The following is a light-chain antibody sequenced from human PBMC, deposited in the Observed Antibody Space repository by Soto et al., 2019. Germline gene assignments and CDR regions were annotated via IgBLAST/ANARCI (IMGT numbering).Light chain of an antibody. J-gene: IGLJ1*01. Sequence: ALTQPRSVSGSSGQSVTISCTGTSSDVGGYKYVSWYQQHPGKAPKVMIYDVSMRPSGVPDRFSGSKSGNTASLTISGLQAEDEADYYCCSYAGSYFYVFGTGTKVTVL. CDR3: CSYAGSYFYV. CDR2: DVS. CDR1: SSDVGGYKY. V-gene: IGLV2-11*01.